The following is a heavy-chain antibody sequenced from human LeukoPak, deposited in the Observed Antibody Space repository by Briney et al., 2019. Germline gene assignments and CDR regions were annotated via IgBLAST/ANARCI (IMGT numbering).Heavy chain of an antibody. D-gene: IGHD6-6*01. CDR1: GYTFTGYY. CDR3: ARESSSSPGNVHYYYMDV. CDR2: INPNSGGT. J-gene: IGHJ6*03. V-gene: IGHV1-2*06. Sequence: ASVKVSCKASGYTFTGYYMHWVRRAPGQGLEWMGRINPNSGGTNYAQKFQGRVTMTRDTSINTASMELSRLTSDDTAVYYCARESSSSPGNVHYYYMDVWGQGTTVTVSS.